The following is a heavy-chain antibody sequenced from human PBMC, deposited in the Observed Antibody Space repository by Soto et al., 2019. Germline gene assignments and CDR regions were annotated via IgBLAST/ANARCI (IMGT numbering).Heavy chain of an antibody. V-gene: IGHV3-30*18. CDR1: GLTFSSYG. J-gene: IGHJ5*02. Sequence: GGSLRLSCAASGLTFSSYGIHWVRQAPGKGLEWVAVISYDGSNKYYADSVKGRFTISRDNSKNTLYLQVNSLRADDTAVYYCAKQGLPHHNWFDPWGQGTLVTVSS. D-gene: IGHD2-15*01. CDR3: AKQGLPHHNWFDP. CDR2: ISYDGSNK.